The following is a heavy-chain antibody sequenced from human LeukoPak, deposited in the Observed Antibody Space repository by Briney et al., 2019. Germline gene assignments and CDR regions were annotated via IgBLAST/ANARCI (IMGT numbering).Heavy chain of an antibody. CDR1: GFTFSSSA. CDR3: AKGSFSYYDSSGYNDY. V-gene: IGHV3-23*01. Sequence: PGGSLRLSCAAPGFTFSSSAMSWVRQAPGKGLEWVSGISGSGGSTYYADSVKGRFTISRDNSKNTLYLQMNSLRAEDTAVYYCAKGSFSYYDSSGYNDYWGQGTLVTVSS. J-gene: IGHJ4*02. D-gene: IGHD3-22*01. CDR2: ISGSGGST.